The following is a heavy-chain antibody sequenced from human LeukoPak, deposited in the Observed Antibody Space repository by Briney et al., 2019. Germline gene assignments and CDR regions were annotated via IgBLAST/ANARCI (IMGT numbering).Heavy chain of an antibody. CDR3: ARQSGDQSSAWYFDA. V-gene: IGHV4-39*01. CDR2: IHYSGKV. D-gene: IGHD6-19*01. CDR1: GGSLRSSGHW. Sequence: SETLSLTCTVSGGSLRSSGHWWVWIRQPPGKGLEWIGSIHYSGKVYYNPSLKSRVTASVDTSTDQFSLRLSSATAADTAIYYCARQSGDQSSAWYFDAWGQGTLVTVSS. J-gene: IGHJ4*02.